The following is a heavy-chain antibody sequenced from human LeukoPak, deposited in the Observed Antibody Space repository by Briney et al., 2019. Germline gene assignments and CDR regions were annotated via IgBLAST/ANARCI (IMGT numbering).Heavy chain of an antibody. CDR1: GGSISSYY. V-gene: IGHV4-59*08. D-gene: IGHD6-13*01. CDR3: ARGSSWYYFDY. J-gene: IGHJ4*02. Sequence: SETLSLTCTVSGGSISSYYWSWIRQPPGKGLEWIGYIYYSGSTNYNPSLKSRVTMSVGTSKNQFSLKLRSVTAADTAVYYCARGSSWYYFDYWGQGTLVTVSS. CDR2: IYYSGST.